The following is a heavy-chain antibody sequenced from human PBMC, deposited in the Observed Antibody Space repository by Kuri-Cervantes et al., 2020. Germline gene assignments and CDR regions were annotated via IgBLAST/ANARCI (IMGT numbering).Heavy chain of an antibody. Sequence: SETLSLTCTVSGGSISRSSSYYWGWIRQPPGKGLEWIGTIYYNGDTYYNPSLKSRVTISLDTSKNQFSLKLSSVTAADTAVYYCARVLWRGGNYHWGQGTMVTVSS. CDR3: ARVLWRGGNYH. CDR1: GGSISRSSSYY. V-gene: IGHV4-39*07. D-gene: IGHD4/OR15-4a*01. CDR2: IYYNGDT. J-gene: IGHJ3*01.